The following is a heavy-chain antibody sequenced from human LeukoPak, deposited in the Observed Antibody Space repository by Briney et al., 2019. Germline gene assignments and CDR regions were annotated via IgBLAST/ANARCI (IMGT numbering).Heavy chain of an antibody. J-gene: IGHJ3*02. CDR1: GLISSSYD. Sequence: GGSLRLSCVASGLISSSYDFHWIRQARGEGLEWVSGIGTALDTFYAGSVKGRFTISRENTKNSLYLQMNSLRAGDTAVYYCARRSSDGFKYAFDIWGQGTRVTVSS. CDR3: ARRSSDGFKYAFDI. V-gene: IGHV3-13*01. D-gene: IGHD5-24*01. CDR2: IGTALDT.